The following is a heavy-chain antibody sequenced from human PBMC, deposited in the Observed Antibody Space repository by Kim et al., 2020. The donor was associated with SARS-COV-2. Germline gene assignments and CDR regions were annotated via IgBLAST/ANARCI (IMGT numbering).Heavy chain of an antibody. J-gene: IGHJ6*02. D-gene: IGHD2-2*01. CDR1: GGSISSYY. CDR2: IYYSGST. V-gene: IGHV4-59*13. CDR3: ARIGDCSSTSCYPEYYYYGMDV. Sequence: SETLSLTCTVSGGSISSYYWSWIRQPPGKGLEWIGYIYYSGSTNYNPSLKNRVTISVDTSKNQFSLKLSSVTAADTAVFYCARIGDCSSTSCYPEYYYYGMDVWGQGTTVTVSS.